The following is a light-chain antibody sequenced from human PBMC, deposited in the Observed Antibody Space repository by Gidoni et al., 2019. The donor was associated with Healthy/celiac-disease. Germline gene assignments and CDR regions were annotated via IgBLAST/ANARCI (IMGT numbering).Light chain of an antibody. Sequence: EIVLTQSPGTLSLSPGERATLPCRASPSVSSSYLAWYQQKPGQAPRLLIYCASSRATGIPDRFSGSGSGTDFTLTISRLEPEDFAVYYCQQYGSSPWTFGQGTKVEIK. V-gene: IGKV3-20*01. CDR1: PSVSSSY. J-gene: IGKJ1*01. CDR2: CAS. CDR3: QQYGSSPWT.